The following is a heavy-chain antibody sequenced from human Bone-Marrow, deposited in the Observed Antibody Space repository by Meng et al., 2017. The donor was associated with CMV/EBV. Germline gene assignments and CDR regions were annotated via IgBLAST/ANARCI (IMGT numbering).Heavy chain of an antibody. J-gene: IGHJ4*02. D-gene: IGHD6-13*01. CDR2: ISSGSSTI. V-gene: IGHV3-48*01. CDR3: ATGVRIVRMAADETVGDDY. Sequence: GESLKISCAASGFTFSFYSMNWVRQTPGKGLEWVSYISSGSSTIFYADSVMGRFTISRDKAKNSLYLQMNNLRAEDTAVYYCATGVRIVRMAADETVGDDYWGQGTLVTVSS. CDR1: GFTFSFYS.